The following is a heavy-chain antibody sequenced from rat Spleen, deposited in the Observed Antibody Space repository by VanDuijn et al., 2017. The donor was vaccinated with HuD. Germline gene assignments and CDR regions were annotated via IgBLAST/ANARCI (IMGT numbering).Heavy chain of an antibody. CDR1: GFTFSDYA. CDR2: ISYDGGST. D-gene: IGHD2-2*01. V-gene: IGHV5-20*01. CDR3: ARAGYLRDWYFDF. Sequence: EVQLVESGGGLVQPGRSLKLSCAASGFTFSDYAMAWVRQAPTKGLEWVASISYDGGSTYYRDSVKGRFTISRDNAKSSLYLQMDSLRSEDTATYYCARAGYLRDWYFDFWGPGTMVTVSS. J-gene: IGHJ1*01.